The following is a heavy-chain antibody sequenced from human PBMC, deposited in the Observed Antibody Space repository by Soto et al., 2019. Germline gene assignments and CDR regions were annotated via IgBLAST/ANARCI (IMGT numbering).Heavy chain of an antibody. D-gene: IGHD3-22*01. V-gene: IGHV3-48*03. Sequence: GGSLRLSCAASGFTFSSYEMNWVRQAPGKGLEWVSYISSSGSTIYYADSVKGRFTISRDNAKNSLYLQMNSLRAEDTAVYYCARTGLYDSSVVDYWGQGTLVTVPS. CDR3: ARTGLYDSSVVDY. J-gene: IGHJ4*02. CDR2: ISSSGSTI. CDR1: GFTFSSYE.